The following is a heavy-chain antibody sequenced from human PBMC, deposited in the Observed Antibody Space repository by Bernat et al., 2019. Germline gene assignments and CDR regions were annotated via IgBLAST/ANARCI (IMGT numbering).Heavy chain of an antibody. J-gene: IGHJ4*02. CDR1: GFTFSSYS. V-gene: IGHV3-21*01. Sequence: EVQLVESGGGLVKPGGSLRLSCAASGFTFSSYSMNWVRQAPGKGLEWVSSISSSSSYIYYADSVKSRFTISGDNAKNSLYLQMNSLRAEDTAVYYCARDGGWYPATPQFDYWGQGTLVTVSS. D-gene: IGHD6-19*01. CDR2: ISSSSSYI. CDR3: ARDGGWYPATPQFDY.